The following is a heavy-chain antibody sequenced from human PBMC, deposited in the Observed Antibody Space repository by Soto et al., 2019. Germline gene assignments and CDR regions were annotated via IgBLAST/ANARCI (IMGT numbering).Heavy chain of an antibody. CDR3: ASCSGGSCYSGTYYFDY. Sequence: QVQLVQSGAEVKKPGSSVKVSCKASGGTFSSYAISWVRQAPGQGLEWMGGIIPIFGTANYAQKFQGRVTITADESTGTAYMELSSLRSEDTAVYYCASCSGGSCYSGTYYFDYWGQGTLVTVSS. CDR2: IIPIFGTA. J-gene: IGHJ4*02. D-gene: IGHD2-15*01. CDR1: GGTFSSYA. V-gene: IGHV1-69*01.